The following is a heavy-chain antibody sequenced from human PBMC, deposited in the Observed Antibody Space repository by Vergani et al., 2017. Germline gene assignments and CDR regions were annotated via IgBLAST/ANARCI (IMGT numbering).Heavy chain of an antibody. CDR2: ISYDGSNK. CDR3: ARTWYYYGSGSYSYNWFDP. CDR1: GFTFSGYA. V-gene: IGHV3-30-3*01. D-gene: IGHD3-10*01. Sequence: QVQLVESGGGVVQPGRSLRLSCAASGFTFSGYAMHWVRQAPGKGLEWVAVISYDGSNKYYADSVKGRFTISRDNSKNTLYLQMNSLRAEDTAVYYCARTWYYYGSGSYSYNWFDPWGQGTLVTVSS. J-gene: IGHJ5*02.